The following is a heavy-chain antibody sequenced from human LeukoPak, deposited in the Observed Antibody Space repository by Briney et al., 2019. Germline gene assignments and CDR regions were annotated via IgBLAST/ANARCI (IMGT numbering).Heavy chain of an antibody. CDR1: VFGFGSYN. Sequence: GGSLRLSCAASVFGFGSYNMYWVRQAPGKGLEWVTLISFDGNDKMYADSVKGRFNVSRDNYRNTLFLQMNSLRPDDTAVYYCARVYGSEIDYWGQGTLVTVSS. D-gene: IGHD3-10*01. V-gene: IGHV3-30*03. J-gene: IGHJ4*02. CDR2: ISFDGNDK. CDR3: ARVYGSEIDY.